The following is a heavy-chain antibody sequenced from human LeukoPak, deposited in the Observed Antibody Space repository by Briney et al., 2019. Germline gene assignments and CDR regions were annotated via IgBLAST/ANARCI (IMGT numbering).Heavy chain of an antibody. CDR1: GFTFSSYS. V-gene: IGHV3-30*18. J-gene: IGHJ4*02. CDR3: AKDMRAVSFQIEY. CDR2: ISHDGRLK. D-gene: IGHD2-2*01. Sequence: GGSLRLSCAASGFTFSSYSVNWVRQTPGKGLEWVAMISHDGRLKYYGDAVKGRFTISRDDSKNTVHLQMNSLRTEDTAVYYCAKDMRAVSFQIEYWGQGASVTVSS.